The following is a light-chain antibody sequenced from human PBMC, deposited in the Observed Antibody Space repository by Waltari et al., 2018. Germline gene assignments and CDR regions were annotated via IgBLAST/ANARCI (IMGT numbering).Light chain of an antibody. CDR1: SGHSSYA. V-gene: IGLV4-69*01. CDR2: LNSDGSH. Sequence: QLVLTQSPSASASLGASVKLTCPLSSGHSSYAIACHQQQPEKGPRYLMKLNSDGSHSKGDGIPDRFSGSSSGAERYLTISSLQSEDEADYYCQTWGTGGVFGGGTKLTVL. CDR3: QTWGTGGV. J-gene: IGLJ2*01.